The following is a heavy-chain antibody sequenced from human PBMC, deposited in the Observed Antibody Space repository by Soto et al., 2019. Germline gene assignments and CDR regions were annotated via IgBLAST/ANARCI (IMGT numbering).Heavy chain of an antibody. CDR1: GFTFDDYA. CDR3: AKRSGYAFDY. CDR2: ISWNSGSI. J-gene: IGHJ4*02. D-gene: IGHD3-22*01. Sequence: EVQLVESGGGLVQPGRSLRLSCAASGFTFDDYAMHWVRQAPGKGLEWVSGISWNSGSIDYADSVKGRFTISRDNAKKSLYLQMNSLRGEYTALYYCAKRSGYAFDYWGQGTLVTVSS. V-gene: IGHV3-9*01.